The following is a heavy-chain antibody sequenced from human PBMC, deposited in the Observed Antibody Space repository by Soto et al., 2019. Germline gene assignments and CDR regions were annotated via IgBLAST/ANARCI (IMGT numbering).Heavy chain of an antibody. CDR3: ARDCSGGSCQY. D-gene: IGHD2-15*01. CDR2: IKEDGSEK. Sequence: EVQLMESGGGLVQPGGSLRLSCAASGFTRSYYWMSWVRQAPGKGLEWVANIKEDGSEKYYVDSVKGRFTISRDNAQNSVFLQMNGLRVEDTAIYYCARDCSGGSCQYWGQGTLVTVSS. J-gene: IGHJ4*02. CDR1: GFTRSYYW. V-gene: IGHV3-7*01.